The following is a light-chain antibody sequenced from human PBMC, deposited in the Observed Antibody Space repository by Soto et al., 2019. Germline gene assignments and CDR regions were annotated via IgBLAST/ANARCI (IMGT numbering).Light chain of an antibody. J-gene: IGKJ2*01. CDR1: QGVSAS. CDR3: QQTYRTPPT. V-gene: IGKV1-39*01. Sequence: DIQMTQSPSSLSASVGDRVSITCRASQGVSASLLWYQQTQGKAPKLIIYAASYLLSGVPSRFRGSGSGTNFTLTLRSLQPEDFATYYCQQTYRTPPTFGQGTKLESK. CDR2: AAS.